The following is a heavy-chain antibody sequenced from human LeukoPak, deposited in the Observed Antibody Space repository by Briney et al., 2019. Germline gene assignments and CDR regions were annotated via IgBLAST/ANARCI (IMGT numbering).Heavy chain of an antibody. D-gene: IGHD3-3*01. CDR3: ASGLSGRADY. Sequence: GRSLRLSCAASGFTFSSYAMHWVRQAPGKGLEWVAVISYDGSNKYYADSVKGRFTISRDNSKNTLYLQMNSLRAEDTAVYYCASGLSGRADYWGQGTLVTVSS. CDR1: GFTFSSYA. J-gene: IGHJ4*02. V-gene: IGHV3-30*04. CDR2: ISYDGSNK.